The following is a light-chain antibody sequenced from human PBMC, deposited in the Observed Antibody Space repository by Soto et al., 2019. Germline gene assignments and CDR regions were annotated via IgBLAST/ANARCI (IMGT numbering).Light chain of an antibody. CDR2: GAS. V-gene: IGKV1-39*01. Sequence: DLQMTQSPASLSASVGDRVTITCRASQNIVNYLNWYQQKPGKAPKLLIYGASSLQSGVPSRFSGSGFGTYFTLTISSLQTEDSATYYCQHNYSPPPITFGQGTRLEIK. J-gene: IGKJ5*01. CDR1: QNIVNY. CDR3: QHNYSPPPIT.